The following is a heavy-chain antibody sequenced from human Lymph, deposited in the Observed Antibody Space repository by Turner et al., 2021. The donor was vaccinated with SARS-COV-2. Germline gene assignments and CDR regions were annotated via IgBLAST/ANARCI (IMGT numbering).Heavy chain of an antibody. CDR3: ARDLQLYGMDV. D-gene: IGHD1-1*01. J-gene: IGHJ6*02. Sequence: EVQLMAPGGGLIQPGGSLRLSCAASGFTVSSNYMTWVRQAPGKGLECVSLIYSGGSTYYADSVKGRFTISRDNSKNTLYLQMNSLRAEDTAIYYCARDLQLYGMDVWGQGTTVTVSS. CDR2: IYSGGST. CDR1: GFTVSSNY. V-gene: IGHV3-53*01.